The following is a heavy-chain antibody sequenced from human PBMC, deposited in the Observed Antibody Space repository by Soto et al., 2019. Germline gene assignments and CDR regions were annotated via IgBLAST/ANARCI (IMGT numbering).Heavy chain of an antibody. CDR2: INPSGGST. CDR1: GYTFTSYY. V-gene: IGHV1-46*01. CDR3: ARVSGYYDTSGYYGAFYHYGLDV. Sequence: QVQLVQSGAEVKKPGASVKVSCKASGYTFTSYYMHWVRQAPGQGLEWMGIINPSGGSTSYAQKFQGRVTMTRDTSTSTVYMELSSLRSEDTAVYYCARVSGYYDTSGYYGAFYHYGLDVWGQGTTVTVSS. J-gene: IGHJ6*02. D-gene: IGHD3-22*01.